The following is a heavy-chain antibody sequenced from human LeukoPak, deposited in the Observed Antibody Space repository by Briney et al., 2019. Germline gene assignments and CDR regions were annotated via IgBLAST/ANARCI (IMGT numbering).Heavy chain of an antibody. D-gene: IGHD1-26*01. Sequence: GGSLRLSCAASGFTFSSYWMHWVRQAPGKGLVWVSRINSDGSSTSYADSVKGRFTISRDNAKNTLYLQMNSLRADDTAVYYCANHGVYSGSYSMDVWGQGTTVTVSS. CDR2: INSDGSST. V-gene: IGHV3-74*01. CDR1: GFTFSSYW. J-gene: IGHJ6*02. CDR3: ANHGVYSGSYSMDV.